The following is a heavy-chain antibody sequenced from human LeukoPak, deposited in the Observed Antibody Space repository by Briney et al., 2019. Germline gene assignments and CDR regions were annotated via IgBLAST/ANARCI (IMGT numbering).Heavy chain of an antibody. CDR1: GFTFSSYG. Sequence: GGSLGLSCAASGFTFSSYGMSWVRQAPGKGLEWVSAISGSGGSTYYADSVKGRFTISRDNSKNTLYLQMNSLRAEDTAVYYCAKDEDYDILTGYYYPYYMDVWGKGTTVTISS. CDR3: AKDEDYDILTGYYYPYYMDV. CDR2: ISGSGGST. V-gene: IGHV3-23*01. J-gene: IGHJ6*03. D-gene: IGHD3-9*01.